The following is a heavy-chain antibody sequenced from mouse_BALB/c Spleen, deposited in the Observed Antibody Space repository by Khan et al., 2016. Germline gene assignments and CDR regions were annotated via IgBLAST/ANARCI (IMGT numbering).Heavy chain of an antibody. CDR3: AKSATIKY. V-gene: IGHV3-2*02. Sequence: EVQLLESGPGLVKPSESLSLTCTATGYSITSGYVWKWIRQSPGNKLEWRGYISYSGSTKYNPSFKGRFSISLDTSKNQFFLQLKYVTTEDTATYYRAKSATIKYWGQGTTLTVSS. CDR2: ISYSGST. D-gene: IGHD1-1*01. CDR1: GYSITSGYV. J-gene: IGHJ2*01.